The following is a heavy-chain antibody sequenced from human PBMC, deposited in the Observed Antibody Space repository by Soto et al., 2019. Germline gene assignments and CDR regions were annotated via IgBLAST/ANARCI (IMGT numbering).Heavy chain of an antibody. J-gene: IGHJ6*02. Sequence: SSETLSLTCPVSGGSISSGYYYWSWIRQPPGKGLEWIGYIYYSGSTYYNPSLKSRVTISVDTSKNQFSLKLSSVTAADTAVYYCARERRYYDSSGLNGMDVWGQGTTVTV. CDR2: IYYSGST. D-gene: IGHD3-22*01. CDR3: ARERRYYDSSGLNGMDV. V-gene: IGHV4-30-4*01. CDR1: GGSISSGYYY.